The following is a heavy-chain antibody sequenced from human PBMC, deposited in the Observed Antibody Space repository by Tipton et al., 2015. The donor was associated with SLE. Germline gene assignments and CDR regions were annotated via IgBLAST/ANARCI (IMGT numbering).Heavy chain of an antibody. Sequence: TLSLTCTVSGGSISSYYWSWIRQPPGKGLEWIGYIYYSGSTNYNPSLKSRVTISVDTSKNQFSLKLSSVTAADTAVYYCARAIHYYGSGSYYHDYWGQGTLVTVSS. D-gene: IGHD3-10*01. J-gene: IGHJ4*02. CDR2: IYYSGST. CDR3: ARAIHYYGSGSYYHDY. V-gene: IGHV4-59*01. CDR1: GGSISSYY.